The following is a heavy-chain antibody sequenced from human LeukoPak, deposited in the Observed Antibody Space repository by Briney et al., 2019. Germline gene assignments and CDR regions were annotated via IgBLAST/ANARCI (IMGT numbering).Heavy chain of an antibody. V-gene: IGHV3-30*18. Sequence: GGSLRLYCAASGFTFSRYGMHWVRQAPGKGLEWAAVISYDGSDKYYADSVKGRFTISRDNSKNTLYLQMNSLRAEDTTAYFCANPIYSGDYDQFDYWGQGTLVSVSS. J-gene: IGHJ4*02. CDR1: GFTFSRYG. CDR3: ANPIYSGDYDQFDY. CDR2: ISYDGSDK. D-gene: IGHD4-17*01.